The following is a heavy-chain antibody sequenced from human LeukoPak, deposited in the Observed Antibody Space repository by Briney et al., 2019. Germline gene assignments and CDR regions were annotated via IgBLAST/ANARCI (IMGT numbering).Heavy chain of an antibody. J-gene: IGHJ4*02. V-gene: IGHV3-30-3*01. D-gene: IGHD3-3*01. Sequence: GGSLRLSCAASGFTFSSYAMHWVRQAPGKGLEWVAVISYDGSNKYYADSVKGRFTISRDISKNTLYLQMNSLRAEDTAVYYCARDKGFLEWLSTHFDYWGQGTLVTVSS. CDR2: ISYDGSNK. CDR3: ARDKGFLEWLSTHFDY. CDR1: GFTFSSYA.